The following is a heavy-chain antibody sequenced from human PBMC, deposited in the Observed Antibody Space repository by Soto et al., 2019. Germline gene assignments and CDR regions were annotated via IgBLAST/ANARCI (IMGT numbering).Heavy chain of an antibody. J-gene: IGHJ5*02. D-gene: IGHD3-10*01. CDR1: GFSVSSNY. CDR3: AREISAGFGEPWLDP. Sequence: GGSLRLSCAASGFSVSSNYMTWVRQAPGKGLEWVSIIYGDGRTNYADSVKGRFTISRDNSKNTVYLQMTSLSADDTAVYYCAREISAGFGEPWLDPWGQGTLVTVSS. CDR2: IYGDGRT. V-gene: IGHV3-53*01.